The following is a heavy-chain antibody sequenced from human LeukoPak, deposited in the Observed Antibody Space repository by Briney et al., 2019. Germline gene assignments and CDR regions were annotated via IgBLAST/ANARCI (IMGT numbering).Heavy chain of an antibody. CDR2: INGDGSRT. Sequence: PGGSLRLSCAASGFTFSSYWMHWVRQAPGKGLVWVSHINGDGSRTTYADSVKGRFTISRDNAKNTLYLQMSSLRAEDTAVYYCARDDYGDLDYFDYWGQGTLVTVSS. D-gene: IGHD4-17*01. CDR3: ARDDYGDLDYFDY. CDR1: GFTFSSYW. V-gene: IGHV3-74*01. J-gene: IGHJ4*02.